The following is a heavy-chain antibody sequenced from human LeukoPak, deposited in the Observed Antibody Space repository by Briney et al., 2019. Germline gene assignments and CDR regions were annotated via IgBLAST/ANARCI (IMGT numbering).Heavy chain of an antibody. V-gene: IGHV4-39*07. CDR3: ARIWFGLRRLYYFDY. J-gene: IGHJ4*02. CDR2: IYYSGST. Sequence: SETLSLTCTVSGGSISSNIYYWGWIRQPPGKGLEWIGSIYYSGSTNYNPSLKSRVTISVGTSKNQFSLKVTSVTAADTAVYFCARIWFGLRRLYYFDYWGQGTLVSVSS. D-gene: IGHD3-10*01. CDR1: GGSISSNIYY.